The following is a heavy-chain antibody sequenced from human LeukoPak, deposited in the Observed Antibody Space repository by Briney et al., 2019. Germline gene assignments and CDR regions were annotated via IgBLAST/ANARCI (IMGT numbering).Heavy chain of an antibody. D-gene: IGHD3-22*01. Sequence: GGSLRLSCAASGFTFSSYGMHWVRQAPGKGLEWVAVISYDGSNKYYADSVKGRFTISRDNSKNTLYLQMNSLRAEDTAVYYCAKDYLSYYYDSSGSPGYYWGQGTLVTVSS. CDR3: AKDYLSYYYDSSGSPGYY. V-gene: IGHV3-30*18. CDR1: GFTFSSYG. J-gene: IGHJ4*02. CDR2: ISYDGSNK.